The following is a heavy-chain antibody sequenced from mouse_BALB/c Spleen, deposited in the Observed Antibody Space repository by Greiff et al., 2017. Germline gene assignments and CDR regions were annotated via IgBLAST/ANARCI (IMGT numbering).Heavy chain of an antibody. CDR1: GFTFSSYA. CDR2: ISSGGSYT. V-gene: IGHV5-9-3*01. J-gene: IGHJ4*01. D-gene: IGHD1-1*01. Sequence: EVKLVESGGGLVKPGGSLKLSCAASGFTFSSYAMSWVRQTPEKRLEWVATISSGGSYTYYPDSVKGRFTISRDNAKNTLYLQMSSLRSEDTAMYYCARHYYGSSFPYAMDYWGQGTSVTVSS. CDR3: ARHYYGSSFPYAMDY.